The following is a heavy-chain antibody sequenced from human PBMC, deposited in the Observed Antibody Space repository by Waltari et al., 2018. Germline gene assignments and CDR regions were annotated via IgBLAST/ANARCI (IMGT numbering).Heavy chain of an antibody. Sequence: QVQLVQSATEVKIPRASVNVSCKASGYIFRRYGINCVRQDPGQGLEWMLISYPSGGSTTYARKVQGRVDMTRDTSTITGDIVLSSLRSKYKSVYYCARGRSGWSYYFDYWGQGTLVTVSS. CDR3: ARGRSGWSYYFDY. CDR1: GYIFRRYG. D-gene: IGHD6-19*01. J-gene: IGHJ4*02. CDR2: SYPSGGST. V-gene: IGHV1-46*01.